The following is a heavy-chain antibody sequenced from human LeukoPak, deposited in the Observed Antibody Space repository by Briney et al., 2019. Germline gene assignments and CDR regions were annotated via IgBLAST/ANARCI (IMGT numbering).Heavy chain of an antibody. Sequence: PGGSLRLSCAASGFTFSSYEMTWVGQAPGKGLGGVSYISSSGSTIYYADSVKGRFTISRDNAKNSLYLQMNSLRAEDTAVYYCARDQFSGYFDWSDAFDIWGQGTMVTVSS. CDR1: GFTFSSYE. V-gene: IGHV3-48*03. CDR3: ARDQFSGYFDWSDAFDI. D-gene: IGHD3-9*01. CDR2: ISSSGSTI. J-gene: IGHJ3*02.